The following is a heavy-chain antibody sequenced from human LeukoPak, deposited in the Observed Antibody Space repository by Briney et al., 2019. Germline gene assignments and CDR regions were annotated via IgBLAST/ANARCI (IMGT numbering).Heavy chain of an antibody. Sequence: GSLRLSCAASGFTFSNYAMSWVRQAPGKGLEGVSAIVGSGASTYYADSVKGRFTISRDNSKSTLYLQMDSLRAEDTAVYYCAKKLTGSYYNPYDYWGQGTLVTVSS. CDR2: IVGSGAST. CDR3: AKKLTGSYYNPYDY. V-gene: IGHV3-23*01. J-gene: IGHJ4*02. D-gene: IGHD3-10*01. CDR1: GFTFSNYA.